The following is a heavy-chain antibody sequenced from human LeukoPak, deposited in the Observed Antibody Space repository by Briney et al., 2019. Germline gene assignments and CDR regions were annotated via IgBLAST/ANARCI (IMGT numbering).Heavy chain of an antibody. Sequence: GGSLRLSCAASGFTFSRYWMSWVRQAPGKGLEWVASIKYDGSDKYYVDSVKGRFTISRDNAENSLFLQMSSLRVDDSAVYYCAKPHSSPNWFDPWGQGSLVTVSS. CDR3: AKPHSSPNWFDP. V-gene: IGHV3-7*02. CDR2: IKYDGSDK. D-gene: IGHD6-13*01. CDR1: GFTFSRYW. J-gene: IGHJ5*02.